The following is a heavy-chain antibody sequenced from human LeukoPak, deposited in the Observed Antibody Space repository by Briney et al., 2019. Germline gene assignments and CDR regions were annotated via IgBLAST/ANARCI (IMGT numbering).Heavy chain of an antibody. CDR2: IWYDGSNK. V-gene: IGHV3-33*01. CDR1: GFTFSSYG. J-gene: IGHJ4*02. CDR3: ARGSTMVRGVIDY. D-gene: IGHD3-10*01. Sequence: GGSLRLSCAASGFTFSSYGMHWVRQAPGKGLEWVAVIWYDGSNKYYADSVKGRFTISRDNSKNTLYLQMNSLRAEDTAVYYCARGSTMVRGVIDYRGQGTLVTVSS.